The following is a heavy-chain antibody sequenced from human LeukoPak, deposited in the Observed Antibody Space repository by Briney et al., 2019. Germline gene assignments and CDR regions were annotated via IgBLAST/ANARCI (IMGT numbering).Heavy chain of an antibody. J-gene: IGHJ3*01. CDR2: IYSSGST. D-gene: IGHD1-26*01. V-gene: IGHV4-59*01. CDR1: GDSISDYY. CDR3: ARCQKGGGAFDF. Sequence: PSETLSLTCTVSGDSISDYYWGWIRQPPGKGPEWIGYIYSSGSTNYSPSLKSRVAISVDTSKNQFSLNLNSVTAADTAMYYCARCQKGGGAFDFWGQGTMVTVSS.